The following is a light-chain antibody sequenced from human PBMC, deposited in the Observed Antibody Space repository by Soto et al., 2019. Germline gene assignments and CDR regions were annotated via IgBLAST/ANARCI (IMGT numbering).Light chain of an antibody. Sequence: IQLTQSPSSLSASVGDRVTITCRASQDIAIYLAWYQKKPGEAPNLLIYAAPTLYGGVPSRFSGSGSGTDFAITITSLQAEDFGTYSCEQLRLYPSTFGGGTKVEIK. CDR2: AAP. CDR3: EQLRLYPST. J-gene: IGKJ4*01. V-gene: IGKV1-9*01. CDR1: QDIAIY.